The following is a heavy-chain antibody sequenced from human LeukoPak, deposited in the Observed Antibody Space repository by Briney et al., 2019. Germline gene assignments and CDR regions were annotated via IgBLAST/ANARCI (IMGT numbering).Heavy chain of an antibody. V-gene: IGHV1-46*01. Sequence: ASVKVSCKASGYASTGYYMHWVRQAPGQGLEWMGIINPSAGSTSYAQKFQGRITVTRDTSTSTVYMELRSLRPEDTAVYYCARIMDDFGDYWGQGTLVTVSS. CDR2: INPSAGST. CDR1: GYASTGYY. D-gene: IGHD3-3*01. CDR3: ARIMDDFGDY. J-gene: IGHJ4*02.